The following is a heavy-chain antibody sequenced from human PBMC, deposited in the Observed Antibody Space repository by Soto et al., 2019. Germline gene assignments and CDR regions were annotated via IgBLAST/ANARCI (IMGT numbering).Heavy chain of an antibody. CDR2: INPSTGRT. Sequence: QVQLVQSGAEVQKPGASVKLSCKASGYTFNAYYMHWVRQAPGQGLEWMGIINPSTGRTTYAQKFQGRVTMTSDTSASSVYMEVDSLRSDDTAVYYCARAETTVTMYSGGDYWGQGTLVTVSS. D-gene: IGHD4-17*01. CDR3: ARAETTVTMYSGGDY. J-gene: IGHJ4*02. V-gene: IGHV1-46*02. CDR1: GYTFNAYY.